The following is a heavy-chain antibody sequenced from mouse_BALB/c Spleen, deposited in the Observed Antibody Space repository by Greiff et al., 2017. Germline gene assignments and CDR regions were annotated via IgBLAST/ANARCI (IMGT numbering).Heavy chain of an antibody. D-gene: IGHD1-1*01. CDR3: VREDYGSSYVDY. CDR1: GFTFNTYA. V-gene: IGHV10-1*02. Sequence: EVKLMESGGGLVQPKGSLKLSCAASGFTFNTYAMNWVRQAPGKGLEWVARIRSKSNNYATYYADSVKDRFTISRDESQSMLYLQMNNLKTEDTAMYYCVREDYGSSYVDYWGQGTTLTVSS. J-gene: IGHJ2*01. CDR2: IRSKSNNYAT.